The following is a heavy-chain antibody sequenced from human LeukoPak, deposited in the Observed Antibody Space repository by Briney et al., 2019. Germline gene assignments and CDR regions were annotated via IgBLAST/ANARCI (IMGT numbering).Heavy chain of an antibody. D-gene: IGHD5-12*01. CDR3: ARVADGIVTTFNYGMDV. J-gene: IGHJ6*02. CDR2: MNPNSGNT. V-gene: IGHV1-8*01. CDR1: GYTFTSYD. Sequence: VASVKVSCKASGYTFTSYDINWVRQATGQGLEWMGWMNPNSGNTGYAQKFQGRVTMTRNTSISTAYMELSSLRSEDTAVYYCARVADGIVTTFNYGMDVWGQGTTVTVSS.